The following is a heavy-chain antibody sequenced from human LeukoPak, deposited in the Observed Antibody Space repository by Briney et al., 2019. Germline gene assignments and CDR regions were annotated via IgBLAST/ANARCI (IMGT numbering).Heavy chain of an antibody. Sequence: GGSLRLSCAASGFTFSSYGMHWVRQAPGKGLEWVAVISYDGSNKYYADSVKGRFTISRDNSKNTLYLQMNGLRAEDTAVYYCAKDRQWELLMSYFDYWGQGTLVTVSS. V-gene: IGHV3-30*18. CDR2: ISYDGSNK. CDR1: GFTFSSYG. D-gene: IGHD1-26*01. CDR3: AKDRQWELLMSYFDY. J-gene: IGHJ4*02.